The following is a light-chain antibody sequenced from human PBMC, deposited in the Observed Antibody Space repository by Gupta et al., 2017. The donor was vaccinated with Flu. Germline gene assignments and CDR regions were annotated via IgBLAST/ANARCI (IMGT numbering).Light chain of an antibody. CDR3: CSYAGSYTYV. CDR1: SSDVGGYNY. CDR2: DVS. Sequence: SVTISCTGTSSDVGGYNYVSWYQQHPGKAPKLMIYDVSKRPAGVPDRFSGSKSGNTASLTISGRQAEDEADYYCCSYAGSYTYVFGTGTKVTVL. V-gene: IGLV2-11*01. J-gene: IGLJ1*01.